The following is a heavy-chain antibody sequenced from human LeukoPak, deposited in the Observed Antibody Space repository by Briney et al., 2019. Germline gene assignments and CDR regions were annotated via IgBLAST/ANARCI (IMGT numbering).Heavy chain of an antibody. D-gene: IGHD4-17*01. CDR3: ARSLDHGDYGDYLV. CDR2: INPNSGGT. V-gene: IGHV1-2*06. J-gene: IGHJ4*02. CDR1: GYTFTGYY. Sequence: ASVKVSCKASGYTFTGYYMHWVRQAPGQGLEWMGRINPNSGGTNYAQKFQGRVTMTRDTSISTAYMELSRLRSDDTAVYYCARSLDHGDYGDYLVWGQGTLVTVSS.